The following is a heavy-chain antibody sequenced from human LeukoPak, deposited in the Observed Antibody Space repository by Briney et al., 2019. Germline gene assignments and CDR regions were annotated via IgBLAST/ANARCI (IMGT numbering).Heavy chain of an antibody. CDR3: AKDHGSSGCLGAFDI. CDR1: GFTFSSYA. J-gene: IGHJ3*02. D-gene: IGHD3-22*01. V-gene: IGHV3-23*01. CDR2: ISGSGGST. Sequence: GGSLRLSCAASGFTFSSYAMSWVRQAPGKRLEWVSAISGSGGSTYYADSVKGRFTISRDNSKNTLYLQMNSLRAEDTAVYYCAKDHGSSGCLGAFDIWGQGTMVTVSS.